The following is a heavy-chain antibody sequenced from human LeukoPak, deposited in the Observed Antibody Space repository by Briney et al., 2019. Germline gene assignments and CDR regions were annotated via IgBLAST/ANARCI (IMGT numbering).Heavy chain of an antibody. CDR3: ASGAPTYYYDSSGYYRFDY. CDR1: GGTFSSYA. J-gene: IGHJ4*02. CDR2: IIPIFGTA. V-gene: IGHV1-69*13. Sequence: GASVKVSCKASGGTFSSYAISWVRQAPGQGLEWMGGIIPIFGTANYAQKFQGRVTITADESTSTAYMELSSLRSEDTAVYYCASGAPTYYYDSSGYYRFDYWGQGTLVTVSS. D-gene: IGHD3-22*01.